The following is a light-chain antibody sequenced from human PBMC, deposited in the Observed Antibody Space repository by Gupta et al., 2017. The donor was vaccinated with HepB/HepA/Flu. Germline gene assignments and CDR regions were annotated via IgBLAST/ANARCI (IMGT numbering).Light chain of an antibody. V-gene: IGLV2-11*01. CDR2: DVT. CDR1: SSDVGGYNY. J-gene: IGLJ2*01. Sequence: QSALTQPRSVSGSPGQSVPISCTGTSSDVGGYNYVSWYQQHPGKAPKFMIYDVTKRPSGVPDRFSGSKSGNTASLTISGLQAEDEANYHCCSYAGSHSWVFGGGTKVTVL. CDR3: CSYAGSHSWV.